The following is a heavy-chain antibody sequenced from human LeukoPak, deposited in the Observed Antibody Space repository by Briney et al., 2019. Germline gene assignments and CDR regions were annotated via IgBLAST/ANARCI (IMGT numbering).Heavy chain of an antibody. J-gene: IGHJ4*02. V-gene: IGHV3-30*02. CDR1: GFTFSSYA. CDR2: IRYDGSNK. CDR3: AKDEEDEYFDY. Sequence: GGSLRLSCAASGFTFSSYAMHWVRQAPGRGLEWVAVIRYDGSNKYYADSVKGRFTISRDNSKNTLYLQMNSLRAEDTAVYYCAKDEEDEYFDYWGQGTLVTVSS.